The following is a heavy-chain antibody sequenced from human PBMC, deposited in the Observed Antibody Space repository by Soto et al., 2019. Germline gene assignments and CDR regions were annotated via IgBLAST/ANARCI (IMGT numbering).Heavy chain of an antibody. Sequence: GGSLRLSCAASGFTFSSYAMSWVRQAPGKGLEWVSAISGSGGSTYYADSVKGRFTISRDNSKNTLYLQMNSLRAEDTAVYYCAKDWPGVGPYCSSTSCYYFDYWGQGTLVTVSS. CDR2: ISGSGGST. D-gene: IGHD2-2*01. CDR3: AKDWPGVGPYCSSTSCYYFDY. V-gene: IGHV3-23*01. CDR1: GFTFSSYA. J-gene: IGHJ4*02.